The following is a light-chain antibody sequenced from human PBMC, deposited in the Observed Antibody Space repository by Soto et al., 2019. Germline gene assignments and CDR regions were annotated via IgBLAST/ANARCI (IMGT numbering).Light chain of an antibody. J-gene: IGKJ1*01. CDR3: QQHNDWPRK. Sequence: EIVMTQSPGTLSMSLGERATLSCRASQSVDSNLAWYQQKPGLPPRLLIYDASTRATGVPARFSGSGSGTDFTLTISSLQSEDFAVYYCQQHNDWPRKFGQGTKV. V-gene: IGKV3-15*01. CDR2: DAS. CDR1: QSVDSN.